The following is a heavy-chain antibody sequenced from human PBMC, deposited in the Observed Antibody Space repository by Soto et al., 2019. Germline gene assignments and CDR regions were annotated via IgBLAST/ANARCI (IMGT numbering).Heavy chain of an antibody. CDR1: GFTFSNAW. CDR2: IKSKTDGGTT. Sequence: PRLSCAASGFTFSNAWMSWVRQAPGKGLEWVGRIKSKTDGGTTDYAAPVKGRFTISRDDSKNTLYLQMNSLKTEDTAVYYCTTTVAEKSYFDYWGQGTLVTVSS. CDR3: TTTVAEKSYFDY. V-gene: IGHV3-15*01. D-gene: IGHD6-19*01. J-gene: IGHJ4*02.